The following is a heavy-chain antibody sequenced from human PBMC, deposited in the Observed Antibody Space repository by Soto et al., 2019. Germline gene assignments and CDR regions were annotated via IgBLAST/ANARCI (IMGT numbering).Heavy chain of an antibody. V-gene: IGHV3-23*01. CDR2: ISGSGGST. J-gene: IGHJ4*02. Sequence: GGSLRLSCAASGFTFSSYAMSWVRQAPGKRLEWVSAISGSGGSTYYADSVKGRFTISRYNSKKTLYLQMNSMRDEDTVVYYCAKDSKSISNSWAQGSLDIVSA. CDR3: AKDSKSISNS. CDR1: GFTFSSYA. D-gene: IGHD6-6*01.